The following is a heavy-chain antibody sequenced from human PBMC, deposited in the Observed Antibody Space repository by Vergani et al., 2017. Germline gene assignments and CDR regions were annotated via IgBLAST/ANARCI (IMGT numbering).Heavy chain of an antibody. J-gene: IGHJ1*01. V-gene: IGHV3-7*01. CDR2: IKEDGSEN. Sequence: VQLVESGGGVVQPGGSLRLSCEASGFPFTSYWMSWVRQAPGKGLEWVANIKEDGSENYYLDSVKGRFTIFRDNTKNSVYLLMNSLRVDDTAVYYCARDQNFQHWGQGILVTVS. CDR1: GFPFTSYW. CDR3: ARDQNFQH.